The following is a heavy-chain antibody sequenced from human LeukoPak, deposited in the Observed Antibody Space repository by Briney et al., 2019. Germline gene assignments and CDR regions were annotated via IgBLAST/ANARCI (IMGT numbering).Heavy chain of an antibody. V-gene: IGHV3-15*01. CDR2: IKSKTDGGTT. J-gene: IGHJ3*02. Sequence: GGSPRLSCAASGFTFSNAWMSWVRQAPGKGLEWVGRIKSKTDGGTTDYAAPVKGRFTISRDDSKNTLYLQMNSLKTEDTAVYYCTTDFYGSGSYYRAFDIWGQGTMVTVSS. CDR1: GFTFSNAW. CDR3: TTDFYGSGSYYRAFDI. D-gene: IGHD3-10*01.